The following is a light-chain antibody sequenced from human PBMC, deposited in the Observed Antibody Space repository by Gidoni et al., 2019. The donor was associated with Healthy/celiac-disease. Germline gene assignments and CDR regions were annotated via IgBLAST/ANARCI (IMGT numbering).Light chain of an antibody. CDR3: QQYNSYSPET. J-gene: IGKJ1*01. Sequence: DIQMTQSPSTLSASVGDRVNITCRASQSISSWLAWYQQKPGKAPKLLIYKASSLESGVPSRFSGRGSGTEFTLTSSSLQPDDFATYYCQQYNSYSPETFXXXTKVEIK. CDR2: KAS. CDR1: QSISSW. V-gene: IGKV1-5*03.